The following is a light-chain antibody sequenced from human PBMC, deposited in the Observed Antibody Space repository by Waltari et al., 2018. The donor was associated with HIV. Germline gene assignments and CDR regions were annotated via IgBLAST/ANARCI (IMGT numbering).Light chain of an antibody. CDR3: QSYDSGLRV. Sequence: QSVLTQPPSVSGAPGQRVTISCTGSSTNIGAGSDVHWYQQLPGTAPKLLIYDNNNRPSGVPDRFSGSNSGTSASLAITGLQAEDEADYYCQSYDSGLRVFGGGTKLTVL. CDR1: STNIGAGSD. V-gene: IGLV1-40*01. J-gene: IGLJ3*02. CDR2: DNN.